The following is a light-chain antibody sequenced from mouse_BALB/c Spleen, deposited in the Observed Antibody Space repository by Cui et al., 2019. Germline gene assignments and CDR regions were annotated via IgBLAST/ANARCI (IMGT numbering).Light chain of an antibody. CDR3: QQWSSNPLT. CDR2: LTS. Sequence: QIVFTQSPALMSASPGEKVTMTCSASLRVSYMYWYQQKATSSPKPWIYLTSNLASGVPARFSGSGSGTSYSLTISSMEAEDAATYYCQQWSSNPLTFGAGTKLEMK. CDR1: LRVSY. V-gene: IGKV4-68*01. J-gene: IGKJ5*01.